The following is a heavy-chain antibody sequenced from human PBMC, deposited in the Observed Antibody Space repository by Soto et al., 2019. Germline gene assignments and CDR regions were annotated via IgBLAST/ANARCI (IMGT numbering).Heavy chain of an antibody. Sequence: SQTLSLTCAISGDSVSSNSAAWNWIRQSPSRGLEWLGRTYYRSKWYNDYAVSVKSRITINPDTSKNQFSLQLNSVTPEDTAVYYCARDPVTTYSIYKYNWFDPWGQGTLVTVSS. CDR2: TYYRSKWYN. J-gene: IGHJ5*02. V-gene: IGHV6-1*01. D-gene: IGHD4-17*01. CDR1: GDSVSSNSAA. CDR3: ARDPVTTYSIYKYNWFDP.